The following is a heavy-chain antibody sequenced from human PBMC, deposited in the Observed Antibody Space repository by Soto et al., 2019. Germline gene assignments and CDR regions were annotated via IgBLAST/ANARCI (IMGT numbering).Heavy chain of an antibody. J-gene: IGHJ6*02. CDR3: AREAYCSSDCLTRRCYYGMVV. D-gene: IGHD2-21*02. Sequence: SQTLSLTCAISGDSVSSNSAACNWIRQSPSRGLEWLGRTYYRSKWYNEYLTSVESRITINPDTSKNQFSLQLNSVTPEDTAVYYCAREAYCSSDCLTRRCYYGMVVWGQGTTATVPS. CDR1: GDSVSSNSAA. CDR2: TYYRSKWYN. V-gene: IGHV6-1*01.